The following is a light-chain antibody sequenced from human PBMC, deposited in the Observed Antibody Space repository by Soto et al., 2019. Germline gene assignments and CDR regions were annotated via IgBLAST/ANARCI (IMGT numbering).Light chain of an antibody. CDR2: GAS. CDR3: QQYNNWPWT. CDR1: QSVSSN. Sequence: EIVMTQSPATLSVSPGGRATLSCRASQSVSSNLAWFQQKPGQPPRLLIYGASTRATGIPARFSGSGSGTDFTLTISSLQSEDFAVYYCQQYNNWPWTFGQGTKVDIK. V-gene: IGKV3-15*01. J-gene: IGKJ1*01.